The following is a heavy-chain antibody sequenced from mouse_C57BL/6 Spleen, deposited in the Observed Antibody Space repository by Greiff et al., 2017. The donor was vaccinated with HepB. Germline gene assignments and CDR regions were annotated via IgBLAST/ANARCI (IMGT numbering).Heavy chain of an antibody. CDR2: ISYDGSN. Sequence: DVQLVESGPGLVKPSQSLSLTCSVTGYSITSGYYWNWIRQFPGNKLEWMGYISYDGSNNYNPSLKNRISITRDTSKNQFFLKLNSVTTEDTATYYCARGGMAGFDYWGQGTTLTVSS. J-gene: IGHJ2*01. CDR3: ARGGMAGFDY. V-gene: IGHV3-6*01. D-gene: IGHD2-10*02. CDR1: GYSITSGYY.